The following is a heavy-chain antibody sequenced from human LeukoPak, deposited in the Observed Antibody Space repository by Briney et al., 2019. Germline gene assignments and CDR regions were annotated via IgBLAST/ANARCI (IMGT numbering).Heavy chain of an antibody. CDR1: GFTFSSYG. Sequence: GSLRLSCAASGFTFSSYGIHWVRQAPGKGLEWVAVISYDGSNKYYADSVKGRFTISRDNSKNTLYLQMNSLRAEDTAVYYCARNPEVWYSSGWSDYFDYWGQGTLVTVSS. CDR2: ISYDGSNK. CDR3: ARNPEVWYSSGWSDYFDY. D-gene: IGHD6-19*01. J-gene: IGHJ4*02. V-gene: IGHV3-30*03.